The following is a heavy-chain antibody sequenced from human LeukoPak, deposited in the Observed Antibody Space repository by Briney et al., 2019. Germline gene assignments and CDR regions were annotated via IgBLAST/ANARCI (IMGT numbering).Heavy chain of an antibody. CDR1: GCTGSVYD. D-gene: IGHD7-27*01. J-gene: IGHJ3*02. CDR3: GRQRLGKSLDI. CDR2: INPNSGGT. Sequence: ASVKVSCTAAGCTGSVYDVNWGPLAPGQGLEWMGWINPNSGGTNYAQKFQGRVTVAKDTSISTAYMDLSKLSSHHTAVYFYGRQRLGKSLDIWGQGTMVTVSS. V-gene: IGHV1-2*02.